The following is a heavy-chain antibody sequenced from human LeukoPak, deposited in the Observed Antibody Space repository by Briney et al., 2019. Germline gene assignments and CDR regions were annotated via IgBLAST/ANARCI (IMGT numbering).Heavy chain of an antibody. D-gene: IGHD4-17*01. V-gene: IGHV4-30-2*01. J-gene: IGHJ5*02. CDR1: GGSMSSGGYS. Sequence: TPSQTLSLTCAVSGGSMSSGGYSWSWLRQPRGKGLEWIGYIYHSGSTYYNPSLKIRVTISVDRSKNQFSLKLSSVTAADTAVYYCARAGYGDYWDNWFDPWGQGTLVTVSS. CDR3: ARAGYGDYWDNWFDP. CDR2: IYHSGST.